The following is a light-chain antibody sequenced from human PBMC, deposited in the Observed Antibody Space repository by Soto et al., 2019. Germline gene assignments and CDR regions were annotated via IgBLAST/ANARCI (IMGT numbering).Light chain of an antibody. V-gene: IGKV1-39*01. Sequence: DIQMTQSPSSLSASVGDRVTITCRASQSISSYLNWYQQKPGKAPKLLIYAASSLHSGVPSRFSGSGSGTDFTLTISSLQPEDFATYYWQQSYSTPPTFGQGTKVEIK. CDR2: AAS. CDR1: QSISSY. J-gene: IGKJ1*01. CDR3: QQSYSTPPT.